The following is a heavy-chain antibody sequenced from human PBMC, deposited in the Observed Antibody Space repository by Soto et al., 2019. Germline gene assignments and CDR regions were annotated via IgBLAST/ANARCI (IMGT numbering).Heavy chain of an antibody. Sequence: EVPLLESGGGLVQPGGSLRLSCAASGFTFSSYAMTWVRQAPGKGLEWVSAISGSGGSTYYSDSVKGRVTISRDNSKNTLYLQMNTLRADVTAVYYCANGALVTALCVYWGQGTLVTVSS. CDR1: GFTFSSYA. J-gene: IGHJ4*02. CDR3: ANGALVTALCVY. V-gene: IGHV3-23*01. D-gene: IGHD3-10*01. CDR2: ISGSGGST.